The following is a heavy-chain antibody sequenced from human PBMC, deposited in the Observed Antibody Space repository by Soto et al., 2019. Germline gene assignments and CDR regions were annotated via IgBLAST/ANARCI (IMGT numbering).Heavy chain of an antibody. CDR1: GGTFSSYA. D-gene: IGHD6-19*01. J-gene: IGHJ5*02. Sequence: QVQLVQSGDAVKKPGSSVKVSCKASGGTFSSYAISWVRQAPGQGLEWMGGIIPIFGTANYAQKFQGRVTITADESTSTDYMELSSLRSEDTAVYYCATPGDGYSSGWTDNWFDPWGQGTLVTVSS. CDR3: ATPGDGYSSGWTDNWFDP. V-gene: IGHV1-69*01. CDR2: IIPIFGTA.